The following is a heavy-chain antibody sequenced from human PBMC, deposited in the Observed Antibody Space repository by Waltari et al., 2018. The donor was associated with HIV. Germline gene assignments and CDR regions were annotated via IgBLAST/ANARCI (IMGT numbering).Heavy chain of an antibody. CDR3: ARGDSSSYYYYYGMDV. J-gene: IGHJ6*02. V-gene: IGHV1-2*02. CDR1: GYTFTGYY. D-gene: IGHD6-6*01. CDR2: INPNSGGT. Sequence: QVQLVQSGAEVKKPGASVKVSCKASGYTFTGYYMHWVRQAPGQGLEWMGLINPNSGGTNYAQKFQGRVTMTRETSISTAYMELSRLRSDDTAVYYCARGDSSSYYYYYGMDVWGQGTTVTVSS.